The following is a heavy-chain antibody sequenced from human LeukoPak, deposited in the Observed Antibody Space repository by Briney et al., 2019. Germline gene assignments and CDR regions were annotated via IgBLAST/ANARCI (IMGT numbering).Heavy chain of an antibody. J-gene: IGHJ4*02. CDR2: IRSKANSYAT. V-gene: IGHV3-73*01. Sequence: GGSLGLSCAASGFTFSGSAMHWVRQASGKGLEWVGRIRSKANSYATAYAASVKGRFTISRDDSKNTAYLQMNSLKTEDTAVYYCIKTVAPDYWGQGTLVAVSS. CDR3: IKTVAPDY. D-gene: IGHD6-19*01. CDR1: GFTFSGSA.